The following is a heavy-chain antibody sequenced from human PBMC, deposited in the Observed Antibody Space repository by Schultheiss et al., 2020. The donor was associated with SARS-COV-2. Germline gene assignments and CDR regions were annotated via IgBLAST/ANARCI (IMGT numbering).Heavy chain of an antibody. V-gene: IGHV4-59*08. J-gene: IGHJ6*02. CDR2: IYYSGST. CDR3: ARRGALPYYYYGMDV. CDR1: GASISSYY. Sequence: SQTLSLTCRVSGASISSYYWSWIRQPPGKGLEWIGYIYYSGSTNYNPSLKSRVTISVDTSKNQFSLKLSSVTAADTAVYYCARRGALPYYYYGMDVWGQGTTVTVSS. D-gene: IGHD3-16*01.